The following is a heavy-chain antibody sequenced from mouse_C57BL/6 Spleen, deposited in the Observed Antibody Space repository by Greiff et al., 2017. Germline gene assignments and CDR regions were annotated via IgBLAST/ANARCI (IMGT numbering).Heavy chain of an antibody. V-gene: IGHV1-64*01. CDR3: ARDCRDYYGSLDY. J-gene: IGHJ2*01. CDR2: IHPNSGST. D-gene: IGHD1-1*01. Sequence: QVQLKQPGAELVKPGASVKLSCKASGYTFTSYWMHWVKQRPGQGLEWIGMIHPNSGSTNYNEKFKSKATLTVDKSSNTAYMQLSSLTSEDSAVYNCARDCRDYYGSLDYWGQGTTLTVSS. CDR1: GYTFTSYW.